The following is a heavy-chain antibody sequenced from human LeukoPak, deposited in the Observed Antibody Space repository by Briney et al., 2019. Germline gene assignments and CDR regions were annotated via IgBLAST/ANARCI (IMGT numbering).Heavy chain of an antibody. Sequence: GGSLRLSSAASGFTFSSYSMNWVRQAPGKGLEWVSYTSGSGSTIYYADSVKGRFTISRDNAKNSLYLQMNSLRAEDTAVYYCARGGFNYDSYHFDYWGQGTLVTVSS. CDR1: GFTFSSYS. V-gene: IGHV3-48*04. CDR3: ARGGFNYDSYHFDY. D-gene: IGHD5-18*01. CDR2: TSGSGSTI. J-gene: IGHJ4*02.